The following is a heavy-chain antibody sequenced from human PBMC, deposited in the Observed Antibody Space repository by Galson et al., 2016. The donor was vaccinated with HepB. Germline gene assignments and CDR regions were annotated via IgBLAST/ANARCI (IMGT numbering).Heavy chain of an antibody. Sequence: SLRLSCAASGFRFDDYAMHWVRQPPGKGLEWVSGISWNMGTIGYADSVKGRFTISRDNAKNSLYLEMNSLRAEDTALYYCAQAIGYCSAGRCFTDFDYWDHGTQVTVTA. CDR3: AQAIGYCSAGRCFTDFDY. V-gene: IGHV3-9*01. D-gene: IGHD2-15*01. CDR1: GFRFDDYA. J-gene: IGHJ4*01. CDR2: ISWNMGTI.